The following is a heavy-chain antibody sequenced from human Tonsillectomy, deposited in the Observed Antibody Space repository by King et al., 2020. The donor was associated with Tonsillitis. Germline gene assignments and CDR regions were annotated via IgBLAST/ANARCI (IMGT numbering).Heavy chain of an antibody. CDR3: AKERAPSGNSNGWFSLDAFDM. V-gene: IGHV3-43D*03. D-gene: IGHD6-19*01. CDR2: IYWDGGST. Sequence: EVQLVESGGSLVQPGGSLRLSCAASGFSFDDYAMHWVRQAPRQGLEWVSVIYWDGGSTYYADSVKGRFTISRDNSKHSLDLQMNSLRPEDTALYYCAKERAPSGNSNGWFSLDAFDMWGQGTMVTVTS. CDR1: GFSFDDYA. J-gene: IGHJ3*02.